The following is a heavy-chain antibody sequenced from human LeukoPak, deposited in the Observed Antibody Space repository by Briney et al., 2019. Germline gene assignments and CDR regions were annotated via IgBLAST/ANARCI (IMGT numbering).Heavy chain of an antibody. Sequence: GESLKISCKGSGYSFSNYWIGWVRQMPGKGLEWMGIIYPGDSETKYSPSFQGQVTISADRSINTAYLQWSSLKASDTAMYYCARLDPGGTYYVFDYWGQGTLVTVSS. CDR2: IYPGDSET. D-gene: IGHD1-26*01. CDR3: ARLDPGGTYYVFDY. CDR1: GYSFSNYW. V-gene: IGHV5-51*01. J-gene: IGHJ4*02.